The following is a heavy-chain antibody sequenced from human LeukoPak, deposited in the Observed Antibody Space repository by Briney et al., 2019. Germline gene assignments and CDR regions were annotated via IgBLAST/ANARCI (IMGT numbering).Heavy chain of an antibody. Sequence: GGSLRLSCAVSGITLSNYGMSWVRQAPGKGLEWVSSITSSSTYIYYADSVEGRFTISRDNAKNSLYLQMNSLRAEDTAVYYCARAQGGYYDSSGYDYWGQGTLVTVSS. D-gene: IGHD3-22*01. CDR2: ITSSSTYI. J-gene: IGHJ4*02. CDR3: ARAQGGYYDSSGYDY. CDR1: GITLSNYG. V-gene: IGHV3-21*01.